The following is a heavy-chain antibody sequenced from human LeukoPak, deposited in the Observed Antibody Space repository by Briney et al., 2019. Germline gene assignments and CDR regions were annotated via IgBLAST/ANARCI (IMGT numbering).Heavy chain of an antibody. CDR3: ARVYGPKTNYYYYGMDV. D-gene: IGHD2/OR15-2a*01. V-gene: IGHV3-74*01. CDR2: INSDGSST. J-gene: IGHJ6*02. CDR1: GFTFSSYW. Sequence: GGSLTLSCAASGFTFSSYWIHWVRQAPGKGLVWLSHINSDGSSTRYADSVKGRFTISRDNAKNTLYLQMHSLRVEDTAVYYCARVYGPKTNYYYYGMDVWGQGTTVTVSS.